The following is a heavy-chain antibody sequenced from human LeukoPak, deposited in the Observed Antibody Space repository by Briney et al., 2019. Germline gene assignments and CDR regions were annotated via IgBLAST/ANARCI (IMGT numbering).Heavy chain of an antibody. D-gene: IGHD2-2*01. J-gene: IGHJ6*04. V-gene: IGHV4-39*07. CDR2: IYYSGTT. CDR1: GASISTSSYY. CDR3: AGGLSGYCPTTTCSF. Sequence: PSETLSLTCSVSGASISTSSYYWGWIRQSPGKGLEWIGSIYYSGTTYYNSSLRSRVIISLDTSKNQFSLNLTSVTAADTAVYYCAGGLSGYCPTTTCSFWGEGTSVTVSS.